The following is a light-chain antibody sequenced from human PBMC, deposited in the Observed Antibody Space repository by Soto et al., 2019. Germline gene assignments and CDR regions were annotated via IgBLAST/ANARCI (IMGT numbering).Light chain of an antibody. Sequence: EFALTQSLGTLSLCPGEGATLSCLASQTVRNNYLAWYQQKPGQAPRLLIYDASSRATGIPDRFSGGGSGTDFTLTISRLEPEDFAVYYCQQYSSSPRTFGGGTKVDIK. V-gene: IGKV3-20*01. CDR3: QQYSSSPRT. J-gene: IGKJ4*01. CDR2: DAS. CDR1: QTVRNNY.